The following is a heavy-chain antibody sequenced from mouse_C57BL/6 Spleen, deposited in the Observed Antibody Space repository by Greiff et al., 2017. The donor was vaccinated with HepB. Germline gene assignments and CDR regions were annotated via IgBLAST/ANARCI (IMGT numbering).Heavy chain of an antibody. J-gene: IGHJ3*01. D-gene: IGHD1-1*01. CDR1: GYTFTEYT. V-gene: IGHV1-62-2*01. CDR2: FYPGSGSI. Sequence: QVQLQQSGAELVKPGASVKLSCKASGYTFTEYTILWVKQRSGQGLEWIGWFYPGSGSIKYNEKFKDKATLTADKSSSTVYMELSRLTSEDSAVYLCARHSHYYGSSYAWFAYWGQGTLVTVSA. CDR3: ARHSHYYGSSYAWFAY.